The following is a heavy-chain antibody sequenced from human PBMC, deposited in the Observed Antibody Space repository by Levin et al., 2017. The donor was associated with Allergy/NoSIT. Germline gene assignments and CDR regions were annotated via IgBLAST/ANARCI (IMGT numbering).Heavy chain of an antibody. D-gene: IGHD3-3*01. CDR2: IYYSGST. Sequence: PSETLSLTCTVSGGSISSSSYYWGWIRQPPGKGLEWIGSIYYSGSTYYNPSLKSRVTISVDTSKNQFSLKLSSVTAADTAVYYCARAGIIGPFWSGYWSYYGMDGWGQGTTVTVSS. V-gene: IGHV4-39*07. CDR3: ARAGIIGPFWSGYWSYYGMDG. J-gene: IGHJ6*02. CDR1: GGSISSSSYY.